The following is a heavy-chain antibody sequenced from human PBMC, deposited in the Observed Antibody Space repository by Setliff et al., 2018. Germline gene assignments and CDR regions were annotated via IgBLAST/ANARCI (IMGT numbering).Heavy chain of an antibody. CDR1: GFPFSTYW. CDR2: TYSNGAT. J-gene: IGHJ4*02. D-gene: IGHD3-10*01. CDR3: RLWFEETLRDY. V-gene: IGHV3-53*01. Sequence: GGSLRLSCAASGFPFSTYWLNWVRQAPGKGLEWVSVTYSNGATNYADSVKGRFIISRDNSKNTLYLQMNSLRGEDTALYYCRLWFEETLRDYWGKGTLVTVSS.